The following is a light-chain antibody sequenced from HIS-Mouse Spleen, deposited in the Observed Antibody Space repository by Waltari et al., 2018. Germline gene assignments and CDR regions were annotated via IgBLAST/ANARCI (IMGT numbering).Light chain of an antibody. J-gene: IGLJ2*01. CDR1: TIGSAS. CDR3: QVWDSSSDHVV. CDR2: DDS. Sequence: SYVLTQPPSVSVAPGTTARITCGGHTIGSASVHWYQQKPGQAPVLVVYDDSDRPSGIPERFSGSNSGNTATLTISRVEAGDEADYYCQVWDSSSDHVVFGGGTKLTVL. V-gene: IGLV3-21*03.